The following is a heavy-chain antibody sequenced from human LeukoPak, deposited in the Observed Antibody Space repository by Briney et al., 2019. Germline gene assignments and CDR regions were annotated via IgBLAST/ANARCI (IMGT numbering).Heavy chain of an antibody. J-gene: IGHJ4*02. CDR3: ARIYCNSARCFDY. CDR2: IHYSGRT. Sequence: PSETLSLTGTVSGDSISSYYWSWIRQPPGKGLVWIGHIHYSGRTNYNTSLTSRVTISVDTSTSQSSQKVSSVTAADTAVYYCARIYCNSARCFDYWGQGTLVTVSS. D-gene: IGHD2/OR15-2a*01. CDR1: GDSISSYY. V-gene: IGHV4-59*12.